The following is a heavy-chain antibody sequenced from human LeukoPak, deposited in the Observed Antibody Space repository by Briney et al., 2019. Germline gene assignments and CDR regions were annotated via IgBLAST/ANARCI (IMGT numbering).Heavy chain of an antibody. D-gene: IGHD3-16*02. J-gene: IGHJ4*02. CDR3: ARGTYYDYVWGSYRFGYYFDY. CDR2: ISYDGSNK. V-gene: IGHV3-30*03. Sequence: PGRSLRLSCAASGFTFSSYGMHWVRQAPGKGLRWVAVISYDGSNKYYADSVKGRFTISRDNSKNTLYLQMNSLRAEDTAVYYCARGTYYDYVWGSYRFGYYFDYWGQGTLVTVSS. CDR1: GFTFSSYG.